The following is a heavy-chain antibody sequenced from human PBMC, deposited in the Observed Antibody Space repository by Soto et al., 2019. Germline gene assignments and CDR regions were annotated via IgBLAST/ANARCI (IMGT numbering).Heavy chain of an antibody. CDR2: INHSGST. Sequence: SETLSLTCAVYGGSFSGYYWSWIRQPPGKGLEWIGEINHSGSTNYNPSLKSRVTISVDTSKNQFSLKLSSVTAADTAVYYCARDRHILTGYYTPSYYYYGMDVWGQGTTVT. CDR1: GGSFSGYY. CDR3: ARDRHILTGYYTPSYYYYGMDV. J-gene: IGHJ6*02. D-gene: IGHD3-9*01. V-gene: IGHV4-34*01.